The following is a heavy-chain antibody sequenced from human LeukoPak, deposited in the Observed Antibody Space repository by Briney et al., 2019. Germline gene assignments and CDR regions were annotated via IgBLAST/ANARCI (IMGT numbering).Heavy chain of an antibody. CDR3: ARDSGDRTVDY. CDR1: GFTFSSYW. Sequence: PGGSLRLSCAASGFTFSSYWMSWGRQDPGKGLEWVPNIKPDGSEKYYVDSVKGRFTISRDNAKNSLYLQMNSLRAEDTAVHYCARDSGDRTVDYWGQGTLVTVSS. J-gene: IGHJ4*02. V-gene: IGHV3-7*01. D-gene: IGHD3-10*01. CDR2: IKPDGSEK.